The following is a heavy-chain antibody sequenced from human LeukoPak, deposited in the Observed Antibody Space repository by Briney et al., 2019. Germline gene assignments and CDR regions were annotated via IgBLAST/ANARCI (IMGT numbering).Heavy chain of an antibody. J-gene: IGHJ6*03. CDR2: IYSGGST. CDR1: GYTFTSYG. CDR3: ARDVTTVTTKSYYYYYMDV. Sequence: SCKASGYTFTSYGISWVRQAPGKGLEWVSVIYSGGSTYYADSVKGRFTISRDNSKNTLYLQMNSLRAEDTAVYYCARDVTTVTTKSYYYYYMDVWGKGTTVTVSS. D-gene: IGHD4-11*01. V-gene: IGHV3-53*01.